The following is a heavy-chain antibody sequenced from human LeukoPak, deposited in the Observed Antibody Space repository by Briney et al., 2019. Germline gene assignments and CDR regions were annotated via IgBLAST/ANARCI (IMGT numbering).Heavy chain of an antibody. CDR3: ARVADNYDILTGYFTSYYYYGMDV. J-gene: IGHJ6*02. V-gene: IGHV1-18*01. CDR1: GYTFTSYG. D-gene: IGHD3-9*01. Sequence: ASVKVSCKASGYTFTSYGIGWVRQAPGQGLEWMGWISAYNGNTNYAQKLQGRVTMTTDTSTSTAYMELRSLRSDDTAVYYCARVADNYDILTGYFTSYYYYGMDVWGQGTTVTVSS. CDR2: ISAYNGNT.